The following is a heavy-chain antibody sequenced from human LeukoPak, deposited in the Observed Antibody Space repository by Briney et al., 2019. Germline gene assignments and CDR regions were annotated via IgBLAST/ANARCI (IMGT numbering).Heavy chain of an antibody. J-gene: IGHJ2*01. V-gene: IGHV3-30*03. CDR2: ISYDGDNK. CDR3: ASRWWYFDL. D-gene: IGHD6-13*01. Sequence: GGSLRLSCAASGFTFSSYGMHWVRQAPGKGLEWVAVISYDGDNKYYADSVKGRFTISRDNAKNTLYLQMNSLRAEDTALYYCASRWWYFDLWGRGTLVTVSS. CDR1: GFTFSSYG.